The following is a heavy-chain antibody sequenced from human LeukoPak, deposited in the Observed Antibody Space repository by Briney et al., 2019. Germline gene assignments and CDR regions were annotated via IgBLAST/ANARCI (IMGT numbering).Heavy chain of an antibody. V-gene: IGHV3-7*03. CDR1: GFTFSHYW. J-gene: IGHJ4*02. CDR2: INQDGRER. D-gene: IGHD6-13*01. CDR3: ARDSRNSWPGTGPPFDY. Sequence: PGGSLRLSCAASGFTFSHYWMSWVRQAPGKGLEWVANINQDGRERYYVDSVKGRFTISRDNGENSLFLQMNSLRADDTAVYYCARDSRNSWPGTGPPFDYWGQGTLVTVSS.